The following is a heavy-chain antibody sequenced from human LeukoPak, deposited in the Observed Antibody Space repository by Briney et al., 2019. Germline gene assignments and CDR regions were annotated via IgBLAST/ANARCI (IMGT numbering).Heavy chain of an antibody. CDR2: IWYDGSNK. D-gene: IGHD2-8*01. Sequence: GRSLRLSCGASGFTFSSYGMHWVRPAPGKGLECVAVIWYDGSNKYYADSVKGRFTLSRDNSKNTLYLQMNSLRAEDTAVYYCAKALYGPKSYYFYMDVWGKGTTVTVSS. CDR3: AKALYGPKSYYFYMDV. J-gene: IGHJ6*03. V-gene: IGHV3-33*06. CDR1: GFTFSSYG.